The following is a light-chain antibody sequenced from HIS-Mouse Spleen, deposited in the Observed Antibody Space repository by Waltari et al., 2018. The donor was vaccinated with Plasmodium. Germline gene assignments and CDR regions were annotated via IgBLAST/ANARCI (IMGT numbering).Light chain of an antibody. V-gene: IGLV3-10*01. CDR3: YSTDSSGNHRV. CDR1: AFATKY. CDR2: EDS. J-gene: IGLJ3*02. Sequence: SYELPQPPSVSVSPGQTARTTCSGDAFATKYAYWYQQKPGQAPVLVIYEDSKRPSGIPERFSGSSSGTMATLTISGAQVEDEADYYCYSTDSSGNHRVFGGGTKLTVL.